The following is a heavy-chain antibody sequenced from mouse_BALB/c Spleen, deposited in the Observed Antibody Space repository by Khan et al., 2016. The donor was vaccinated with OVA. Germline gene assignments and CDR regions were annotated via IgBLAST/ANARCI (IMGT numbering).Heavy chain of an antibody. Sequence: QIQLVQSGPELKKPGETVKISCKASGYTFTDYSMHWVKQAPGKGLKWMGWINTETGEPTYADDFKGRFAFSLQTSASTAYLQINNLKNEDTATYFCARDRYDYFDYWGQGTTLTVSS. V-gene: IGHV9-2-1*01. CDR2: INTETGEP. CDR1: GYTFTDYS. J-gene: IGHJ2*01. CDR3: ARDRYDYFDY. D-gene: IGHD2-14*01.